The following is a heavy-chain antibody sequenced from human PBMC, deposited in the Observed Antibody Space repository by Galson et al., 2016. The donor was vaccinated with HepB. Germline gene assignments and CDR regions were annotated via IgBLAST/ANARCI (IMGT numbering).Heavy chain of an antibody. V-gene: IGHV3-23*01. J-gene: IGHJ4*02. CDR1: GFTVTTNY. D-gene: IGHD5-24*01. Sequence: SLRLSCAASGFTVTTNYMSWVRQTPGKGLEWVSAIRGGGGSTYYSDSVKGRFTISRDDSKNTLYLQMNSLRVEDTAIYYCAKGRREIDQDFDYWGQGTLVTVSS. CDR3: AKGRREIDQDFDY. CDR2: IRGGGGST.